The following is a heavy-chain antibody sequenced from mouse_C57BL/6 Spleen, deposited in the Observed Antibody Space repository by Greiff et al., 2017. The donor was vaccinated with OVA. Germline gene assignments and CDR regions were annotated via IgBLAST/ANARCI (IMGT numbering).Heavy chain of an antibody. Sequence: EVKLVESGGGLVQPGGSLSLSCAASGFTFTDYYMSWVRQPPGKALEWLGFIRNKANGYTTEYSASVKGRFTISRDNSQSILYLQMNALRAEDSATYYCARYGGDYGDSDYWGQGTTLTVSS. V-gene: IGHV7-3*01. CDR3: ARYGGDYGDSDY. CDR1: GFTFTDYY. D-gene: IGHD1-1*02. CDR2: IRNKANGYTT. J-gene: IGHJ2*01.